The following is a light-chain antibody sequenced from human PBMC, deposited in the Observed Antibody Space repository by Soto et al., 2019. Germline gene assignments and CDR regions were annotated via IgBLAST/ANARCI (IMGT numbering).Light chain of an antibody. CDR1: QSISGW. V-gene: IGKV1-5*01. J-gene: IGKJ2*01. CDR2: DAS. Sequence: DIQMTQSPYTLSPSVGDRVSITCRASQSISGWLAWYQQKPGKAPKLLIYDASSLESGVPSRFSGSGSGTESSLTISRLQPDDFATYCCQQYNSYSVNAFGQGTKLQIK. CDR3: QQYNSYSVNA.